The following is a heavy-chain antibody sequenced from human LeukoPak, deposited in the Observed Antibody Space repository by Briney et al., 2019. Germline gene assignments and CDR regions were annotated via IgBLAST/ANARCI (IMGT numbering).Heavy chain of an antibody. CDR1: GGSISLYY. CDR3: ARAYYDILTGYSNWFDP. V-gene: IGHV4-30-4*01. J-gene: IGHJ5*02. CDR2: IYYSGST. Sequence: SETLSLTCSVSGGSISLYYWSWIRQPPGKGLEWIGYIYYSGSTYYNPSLKSRVTISVDTSKNQFSLKLSSVTAADTAVYYCARAYYDILTGYSNWFDPWGQGTLVTVSS. D-gene: IGHD3-9*01.